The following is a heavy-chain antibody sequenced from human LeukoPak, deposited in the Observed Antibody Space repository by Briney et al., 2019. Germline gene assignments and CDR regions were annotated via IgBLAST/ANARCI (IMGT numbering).Heavy chain of an antibody. J-gene: IGHJ1*01. CDR2: ISHIGTI. Sequence: SETLSLTCTISGDSIDPYYWSWIRQPPGKGLEWIGYISHIGTIKYNTSLMSRVSMGFDKTNNEFSLSLRSVTATDTALYFCARHQGSTVFNYWGRGVPVIVSS. V-gene: IGHV4-59*08. CDR1: GDSIDPYY. D-gene: IGHD5/OR15-5a*01. CDR3: ARHQGSTVFNY.